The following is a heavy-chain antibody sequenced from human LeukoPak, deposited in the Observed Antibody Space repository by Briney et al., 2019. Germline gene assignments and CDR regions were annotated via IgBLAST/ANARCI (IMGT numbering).Heavy chain of an antibody. D-gene: IGHD2-2*01. CDR2: ISSSSSYI. CDR1: GFTFSSYS. J-gene: IGHJ3*02. Sequence: GGSLRLSCAASGFTFSSYSMNWVRQAPGKGLEWVSSISSSSSYIYYADSVKGRFTISRDNAKNSLYLQMNSLRAEDTAVYYCARDQVGPPQDIVVVPAADDAFDICGQGTMVTVSS. CDR3: ARDQVGPPQDIVVVPAADDAFDI. V-gene: IGHV3-21*01.